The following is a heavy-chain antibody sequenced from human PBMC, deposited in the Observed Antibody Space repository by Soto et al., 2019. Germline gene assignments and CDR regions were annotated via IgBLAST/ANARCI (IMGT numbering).Heavy chain of an antibody. D-gene: IGHD3-10*01. CDR1: VFIVGDYY. Sequence: GSLRISCSASVFIVGDYYVGWFRPAAGKGLEWVGVMRSKAYGETTEYAASVKGTFTISRDDSISIAYLQMNSLRTEDTAVYDCTRGEDYYGRPRMDGWGQGTKVTVSS. J-gene: IGHJ6*02. V-gene: IGHV3-49*03. CDR2: MRSKAYGETT. CDR3: TRGEDYYGRPRMDG.